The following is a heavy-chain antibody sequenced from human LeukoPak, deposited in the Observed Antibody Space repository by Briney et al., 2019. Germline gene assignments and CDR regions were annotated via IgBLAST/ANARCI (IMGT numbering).Heavy chain of an antibody. Sequence: PGGSLRLSCAASGFTFSDYYMSWIRQAPGKGLEWVSYISGSGSTIYYADSVKGRFTISRDNAKNSLYLQMNSLRAEDTAVYYCARGEGDIVVVPAAPDYWGQGTLVTVSS. CDR3: ARGEGDIVVVPAAPDY. V-gene: IGHV3-11*01. J-gene: IGHJ4*02. CDR2: ISGSGSTI. CDR1: GFTFSDYY. D-gene: IGHD2-2*01.